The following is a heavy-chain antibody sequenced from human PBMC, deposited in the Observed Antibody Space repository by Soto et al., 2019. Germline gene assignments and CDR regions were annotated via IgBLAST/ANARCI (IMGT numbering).Heavy chain of an antibody. Sequence: QVPLVESGGGVVQPGRSLRLSCAASGFTFSSYGMHWVRQAPGKGLEWVAVISYDGSNKYYADSVKGRFTISRDNSKNTLYLQMNSLRAEDTAVYYCAKGIVLVPAAMSYYYGMDVWGQGTTVTVSS. J-gene: IGHJ6*02. CDR1: GFTFSSYG. D-gene: IGHD2-2*01. CDR3: AKGIVLVPAAMSYYYGMDV. CDR2: ISYDGSNK. V-gene: IGHV3-30*18.